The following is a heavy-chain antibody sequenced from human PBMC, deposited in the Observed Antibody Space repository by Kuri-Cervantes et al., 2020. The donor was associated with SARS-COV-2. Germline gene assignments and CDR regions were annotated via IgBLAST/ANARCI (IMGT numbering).Heavy chain of an antibody. J-gene: IGHJ4*02. D-gene: IGHD3-10*01. V-gene: IGHV3-23*01. Sequence: GGSLRLSCAASGFTFSSYAMSWVRQAPGKGLEWVSAISGSGGSTYYADSVKGRFTISRDNSKNTMYLQMNSLRAEDTAVYYCAKAYYYGSGSNYKTFDSWGQGTLVTVSS. CDR2: ISGSGGST. CDR1: GFTFSSYA. CDR3: AKAYYYGSGSNYKTFDS.